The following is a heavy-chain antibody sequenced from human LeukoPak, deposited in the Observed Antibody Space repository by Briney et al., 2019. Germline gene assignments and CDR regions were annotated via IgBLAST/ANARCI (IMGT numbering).Heavy chain of an antibody. CDR3: ATQSSGCPYH. D-gene: IGHD6-19*01. CDR2: INSDGSST. V-gene: IGHV3-74*01. CDR1: GFTFSSYW. J-gene: IGHJ5*02. Sequence: GGSLRLSCAASGFTFSSYWMHWVRQAPGKGLVWVSRINSDGSSTTYVDSVKGRFTISRDNAKNTLYLQMNSLRAKDTAVYYCATQSSGCPYHWGQGTLVTVSS.